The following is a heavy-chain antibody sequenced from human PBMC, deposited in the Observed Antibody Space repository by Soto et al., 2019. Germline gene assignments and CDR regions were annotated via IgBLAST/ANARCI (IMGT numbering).Heavy chain of an antibody. CDR2: ISGSGGST. V-gene: IGHV3-23*01. CDR1: GFTFSSYA. D-gene: IGHD2-15*01. J-gene: IGHJ6*02. Sequence: GGSLRLSCAASGFTFSSYAMSWVRQAPGKGLEWVSAISGSGGSTYYADSVKGRFTISRDNSKNTLYLQMNSLRAEDTAVYYCAKGVAAGPWNYYYYGMDVWGQGTTVTVSS. CDR3: AKGVAAGPWNYYYYGMDV.